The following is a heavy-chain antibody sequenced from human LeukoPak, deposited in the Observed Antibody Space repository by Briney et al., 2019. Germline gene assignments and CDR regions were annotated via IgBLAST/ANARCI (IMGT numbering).Heavy chain of an antibody. CDR3: ARGLLWFGELLNFDY. V-gene: IGHV1-2*02. Sequence: ASVKVSCKASGYTFTDYFLHWVRQAPGQGLEWMGYIKPKSGDTKYAQNFQGRVTLTRDTSISTAYMELSGLSSDDTAVYYCARGLLWFGELLNFDYWGQGTLVTVSS. J-gene: IGHJ4*02. CDR1: GYTFTDYF. CDR2: IKPKSGDT. D-gene: IGHD3-10*01.